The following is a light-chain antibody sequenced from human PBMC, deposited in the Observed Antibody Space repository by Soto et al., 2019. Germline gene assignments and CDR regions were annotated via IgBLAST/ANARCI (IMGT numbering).Light chain of an antibody. CDR3: QSYDSSLSGSGV. CDR2: GNS. J-gene: IGLJ1*01. Sequence: QAVVTQPPSVSGAPGQRVTISCTGSSSNIGAGYDVHWYQQLPGTAPKLLIYGNSNRPSGVPDRFSGSKSGTSASLAITGLQAEDEADYYCQSYDSSLSGSGVFGTGTKFTVL. CDR1: SSNIGAGYD. V-gene: IGLV1-40*01.